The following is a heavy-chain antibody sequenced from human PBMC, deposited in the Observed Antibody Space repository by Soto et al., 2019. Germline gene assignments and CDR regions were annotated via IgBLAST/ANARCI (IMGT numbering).Heavy chain of an antibody. CDR2: FSLSGTT. CDR1: GASITGSSY. J-gene: IGHJ4*02. Sequence: KTSETLSLTCTVSGASITGSSYWRWIRQPAGKGLEWLGRFSLSGTTSYNPSLRSRVTMSADVSKNQFSLRMTSVTAADTALNYCARGMTPRGAPGWSYFDSSGQGPLVTVSS. V-gene: IGHV4-4*07. CDR3: ARGMTPRGAPGWSYFDS. D-gene: IGHD6-19*01.